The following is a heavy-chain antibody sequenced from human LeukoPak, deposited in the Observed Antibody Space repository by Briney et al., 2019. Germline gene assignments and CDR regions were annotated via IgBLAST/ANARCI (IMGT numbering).Heavy chain of an antibody. CDR3: ATDSSGWRTDAFDI. J-gene: IGHJ3*02. CDR1: GYTFTGYY. V-gene: IGHV1-2*02. D-gene: IGHD6-19*01. Sequence: GASVKVSCKASGYTFTGYYMHWVRQAPGQGLEWMGWINPHSGGTNYAQKFQGRVTMTRDTSISTAYMELSRLRSDDTAVYYCATDSSGWRTDAFDIWGQGTMVTVSS. CDR2: INPHSGGT.